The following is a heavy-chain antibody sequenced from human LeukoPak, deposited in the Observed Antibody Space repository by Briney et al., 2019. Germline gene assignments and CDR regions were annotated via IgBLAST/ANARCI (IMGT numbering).Heavy chain of an antibody. V-gene: IGHV4-30-2*01. CDR2: IYHSGST. J-gene: IGHJ5*02. CDR3: ARAVLGYCSSTSCYGWFDP. Sequence: SQTLSLTCAVSGGSISSGGYSWGWIRQPPGKGLEWIGYIYHSGSTYYNPSLKSRVTISVDRSKNQFSLKLSSVTAADTAVYYCARAVLGYCSSTSCYGWFDPWGQGTLVTVSS. D-gene: IGHD2-2*01. CDR1: GGSISSGGYS.